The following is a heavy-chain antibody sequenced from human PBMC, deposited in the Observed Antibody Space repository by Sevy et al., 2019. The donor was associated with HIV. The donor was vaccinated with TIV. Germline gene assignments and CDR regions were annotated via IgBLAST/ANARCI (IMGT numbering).Heavy chain of an antibody. Sequence: GGSLRLSCAASGFTFSSYAMSWVRQAPGKGLEWVSSFTGSGTNTFYADSVKGRLTITRDNSKNTLYLQMNSLRAEDKAVYYCAKDSILMAGYFDYWGQGTLVTVSS. CDR2: FTGSGTNT. J-gene: IGHJ4*02. D-gene: IGHD2-8*01. V-gene: IGHV3-23*01. CDR3: AKDSILMAGYFDY. CDR1: GFTFSSYA.